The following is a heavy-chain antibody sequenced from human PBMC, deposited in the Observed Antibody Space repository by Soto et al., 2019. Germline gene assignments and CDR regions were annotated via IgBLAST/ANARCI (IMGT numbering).Heavy chain of an antibody. CDR2: IYYNGNT. V-gene: IGHV4-59*03. CDR3: AKHHLQVAGLSSFDY. Sequence: QVHLQESGPKLVRPSETLSLTCTVSNGSMRRYYWSWIRQPPGKGLEWLGYIYYNGNTRYNPSLKSRVTIEVDTSKNQYSLSLTSVTAADTAVYFCAKHHLQVAGLSSFDYWGQGALVTVAS. D-gene: IGHD6-19*01. J-gene: IGHJ4*02. CDR1: NGSMRRYY.